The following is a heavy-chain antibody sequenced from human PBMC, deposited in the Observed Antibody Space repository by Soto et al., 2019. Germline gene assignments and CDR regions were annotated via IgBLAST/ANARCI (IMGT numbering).Heavy chain of an antibody. CDR3: AKGTSSEFLLSFDD. D-gene: IGHD3-10*01. CDR1: GFPSSTYGFSTYA. Sequence: GSLRLSCMASGFPSSTYGFSTYAMTWVRQPPGRGLEWVSVITASGTHSYYADSVKGRFTISRDNSRNTLFLQMDSLRADDTAVYFCAKGTSSEFLLSFDDWGHGTLVTVSS. J-gene: IGHJ4*01. V-gene: IGHV3-23*01. CDR2: ITASGTHS.